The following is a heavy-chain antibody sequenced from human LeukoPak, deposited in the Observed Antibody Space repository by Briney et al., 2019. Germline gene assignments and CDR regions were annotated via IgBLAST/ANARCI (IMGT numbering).Heavy chain of an antibody. CDR1: GYSISSGYY. CDR3: ARDGGRGPYYDFWSGYTAPFDY. CDR2: IYHSGST. Sequence: SETLSLTCTVSGYSISSGYYWGWIRQPPGKGLEWIGSIYHSGSTYYNPSLKSRVTISVDTSKNQFSLKLSSVTAADTAVYYCARDGGRGPYYDFWSGYTAPFDYWGQGTLVTVSS. D-gene: IGHD3-3*01. V-gene: IGHV4-38-2*02. J-gene: IGHJ4*02.